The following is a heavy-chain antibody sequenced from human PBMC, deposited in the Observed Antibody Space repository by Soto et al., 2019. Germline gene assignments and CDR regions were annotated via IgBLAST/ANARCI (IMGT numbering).Heavy chain of an antibody. Sequence: GGSLRLSCEGSGFTFRGYAMSWVRQPPGKGLEWVTAITGGGDDTYHSDSVKGRFTISRDNSKNTLYLQMNSLRAEDTAVYYCAIDRGYGDYDAFDICGQGTMVTVSS. V-gene: IGHV3-23*01. D-gene: IGHD4-17*01. CDR3: AIDRGYGDYDAFDI. CDR1: GFTFRGYA. J-gene: IGHJ3*02. CDR2: ITGGGDDT.